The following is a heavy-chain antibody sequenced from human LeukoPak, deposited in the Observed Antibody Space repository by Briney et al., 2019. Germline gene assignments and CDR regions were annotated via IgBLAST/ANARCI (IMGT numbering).Heavy chain of an antibody. CDR3: AKDDWGSGPFDY. D-gene: IGHD3-10*01. J-gene: IGHJ4*02. CDR1: GFTLSSYG. Sequence: PGGSLRLSCAASGFTLSSYGMHWVRQAPGKGLEWVAFIRYDGSNRKYVDSVKGRFTISRDNSKNTLYLQMNSLRAEDTAVYYCAKDDWGSGPFDYWGQGTLVTVSS. CDR2: IRYDGSNR. V-gene: IGHV3-30*02.